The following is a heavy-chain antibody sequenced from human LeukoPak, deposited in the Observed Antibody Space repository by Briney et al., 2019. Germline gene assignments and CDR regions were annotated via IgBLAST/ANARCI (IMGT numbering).Heavy chain of an antibody. Sequence: SETLSLTCAVYGGSFSGYYWSWIRQPPGKGLEWIGEINHSGSTNYNPSLKSRVTISVDTSKNQFSLKLSSVTAADTAVYYCAGSTSSRGTDYYYYMDVWGKGTTVTVSS. CDR1: GGSFSGYY. CDR3: AGSTSSRGTDYYYYMDV. V-gene: IGHV4-34*01. J-gene: IGHJ6*03. CDR2: INHSGST. D-gene: IGHD6-13*01.